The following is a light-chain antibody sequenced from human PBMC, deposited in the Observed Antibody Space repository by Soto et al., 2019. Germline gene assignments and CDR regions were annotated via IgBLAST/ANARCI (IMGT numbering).Light chain of an antibody. CDR1: SSDVGAYNW. V-gene: IGLV2-14*03. CDR2: DVN. Sequence: QSVLPQPASVSGSPGQSITISCTGTSSDVGAYNWVAWYQQHPGKAPKLMICDVNNRPSGVSNRFSGSKSGNTASLTISVLQAEDEGDYYCSSYTNTSSVVVVGGTKLTVL. J-gene: IGLJ3*02. CDR3: SSYTNTSSVV.